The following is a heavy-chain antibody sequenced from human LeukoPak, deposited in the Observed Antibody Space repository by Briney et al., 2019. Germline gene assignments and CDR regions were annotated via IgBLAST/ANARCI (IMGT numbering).Heavy chain of an antibody. J-gene: IGHJ4*02. D-gene: IGHD3-10*01. CDR1: GGSISSSSYY. CDR3: ARRAPGGFDY. Sequence: SETLSLPCTVSGGSISSSSYYWGWIRQPPGKGLEWIGSIYYSGSTYYTPSLKSRVTISVDTSKTQFSLELSSVPAADTAVYYCARRAPGGFDYWGQGTLVTVSS. V-gene: IGHV4-39*01. CDR2: IYYSGST.